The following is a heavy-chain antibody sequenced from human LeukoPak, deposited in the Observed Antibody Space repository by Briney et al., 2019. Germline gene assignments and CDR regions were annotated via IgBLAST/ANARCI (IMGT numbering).Heavy chain of an antibody. D-gene: IGHD4-23*01. V-gene: IGHV4-30-4*08. Sequence: SQTLSLTCTVSGGSISSGDYYWSWIRQPPGKGLEWIGYIYYSGSTYYNPSLKSRVTISVDTSKNQFSLKLSSVTAADTAVYYRARDLPRGGLGYWGQGTLVTVSS. CDR1: GGSISSGDYY. CDR3: ARDLPRGGLGY. J-gene: IGHJ4*02. CDR2: IYYSGST.